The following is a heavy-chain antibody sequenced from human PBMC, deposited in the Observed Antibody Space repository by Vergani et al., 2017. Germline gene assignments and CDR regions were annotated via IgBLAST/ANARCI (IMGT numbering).Heavy chain of an antibody. CDR1: GFTFSSYS. D-gene: IGHD2-2*01. Sequence: EVQLVESGGGLVKPGGSLRLSCAASGFTFSSYSMNWVRQAPGKGLEWVSSISSSSSYIYYADSVKGRFTISRDNAKNSLYLQMNSLRAEDTAIYYCVRARCSSPCFMSNGFDSWGQGTLVTVS. J-gene: IGHJ5*01. CDR3: VRARCSSPCFMSNGFDS. CDR2: ISSSSSYI. V-gene: IGHV3-21*01.